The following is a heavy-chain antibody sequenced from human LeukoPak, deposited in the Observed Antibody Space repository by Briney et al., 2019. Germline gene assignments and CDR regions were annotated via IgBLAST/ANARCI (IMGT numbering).Heavy chain of an antibody. J-gene: IGHJ4*02. V-gene: IGHV1-69*06. CDR3: ARSSIIAAARPYYFDY. CDR1: GGTFSSYA. D-gene: IGHD6-6*01. CDR2: IIPIFGTT. Sequence: SVKVSCKASGGTFSSYAISWVRQAPGQGLEWMGGIIPIFGTTNYAQKFQGRVTITADKSTSTDYMQLSSLRSEDTAVYYCARSSIIAAARPYYFDYWGQGTLVTVSS.